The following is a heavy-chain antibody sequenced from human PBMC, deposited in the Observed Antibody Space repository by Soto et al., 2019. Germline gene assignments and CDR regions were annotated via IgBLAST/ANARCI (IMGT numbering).Heavy chain of an antibody. V-gene: IGHV4-31*03. CDR1: GGSISSGGYY. J-gene: IGHJ4*02. Sequence: SETLSLTCTVSGGSISSGGYYWSWIRQHPGKGLEWIGYIYYSGSTYYNPSLKSRVTISVDTSKNQFSLKLSSVTAADTAVYYCAREGCGGSCYPSTLYFDYWGQGTLVTVSS. CDR3: AREGCGGSCYPSTLYFDY. D-gene: IGHD2-15*01. CDR2: IYYSGST.